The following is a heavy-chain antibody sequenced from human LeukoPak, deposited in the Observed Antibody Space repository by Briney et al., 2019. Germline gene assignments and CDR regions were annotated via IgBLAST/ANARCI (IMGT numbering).Heavy chain of an antibody. CDR2: IWYDGSNK. CDR3: AGAYCGGDCYSWAFDI. CDR1: GFTFRSYG. V-gene: IGHV3-33*01. D-gene: IGHD2-21*01. Sequence: GGALRLSCGAAGFTFRSYGMHWVRQAPGKGLGWVAVIWYDGSNKYYADSVKGRFTISRDNSKNTLYLQMNSLRAEDTAVYYCAGAYCGGDCYSWAFDIWGQGTMVTVSS. J-gene: IGHJ3*02.